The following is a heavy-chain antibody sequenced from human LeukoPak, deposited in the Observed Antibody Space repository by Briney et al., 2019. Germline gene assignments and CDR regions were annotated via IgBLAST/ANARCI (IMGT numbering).Heavy chain of an antibody. D-gene: IGHD3-16*01. V-gene: IGHV1-69*06. Sequence: SVKVSCKASGGTFSSYAISWVRQAPGQGLEWMGGIFPIFGTANYAQKFQGRVTITADKSTSTAYMELSSLRSEDTAVYYCARGNTTRGGDYGMDVWGKGTTVTVSS. CDR3: ARGNTTRGGDYGMDV. CDR2: IFPIFGTA. CDR1: GGTFSSYA. J-gene: IGHJ6*04.